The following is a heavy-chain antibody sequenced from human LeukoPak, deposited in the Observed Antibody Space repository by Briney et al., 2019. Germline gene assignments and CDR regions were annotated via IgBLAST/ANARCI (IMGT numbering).Heavy chain of an antibody. J-gene: IGHJ4*02. CDR2: IIPIFGTA. CDR1: GGTFSSYA. V-gene: IGHV1-69*13. CDR3: ARGVDCSGGSCYSPFGY. Sequence: SVKVSCKASGGTFSSYAISWVRQAPGQGLEWMGGIIPIFGTANYAQKFQGRVTITADESTSTAYMELSSLRSEDTAVYYCARGVDCSGGSCYSPFGYWGQGTLVTVSS. D-gene: IGHD2-15*01.